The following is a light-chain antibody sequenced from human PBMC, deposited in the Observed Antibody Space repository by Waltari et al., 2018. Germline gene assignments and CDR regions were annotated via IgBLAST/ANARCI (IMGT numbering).Light chain of an antibody. CDR2: GAS. CDR1: QSIITY. Sequence: DIQMTQSPSSLSASVGDRVTITCRESQSIITYLNWYQQKPGKAPNLLIAGASSLHSGVPSRFSGSGSGTDFTLTISSLQPEDFAIYYCQQSYSSPYTFGQGTKVE. J-gene: IGKJ2*01. CDR3: QQSYSSPYT. V-gene: IGKV1-39*01.